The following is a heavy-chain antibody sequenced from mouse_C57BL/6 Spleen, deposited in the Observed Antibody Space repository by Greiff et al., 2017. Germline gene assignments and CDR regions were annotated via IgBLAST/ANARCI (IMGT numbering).Heavy chain of an antibody. D-gene: IGHD1-1*01. CDR1: GYTFTDYE. J-gene: IGHJ2*01. Sequence: VKLVESGAELVRPGASVTLSCKASGYTFTDYEMHWVKQTPVHGLEWIGAIDPETGGTAYNQKFKGKAILTADKSSSTAYMELRSLTSEDSAVYYCTRKGYYGSSYGYWGQGTTLTVSS. CDR2: IDPETGGT. V-gene: IGHV1-15*01. CDR3: TRKGYYGSSYGY.